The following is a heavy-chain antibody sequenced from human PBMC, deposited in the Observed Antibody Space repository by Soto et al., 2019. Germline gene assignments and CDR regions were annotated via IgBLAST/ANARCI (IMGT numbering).Heavy chain of an antibody. CDR3: ARGSDYDFWSDNWFDP. CDR2: INPSGGST. CDR1: GYTFTSHY. V-gene: IGHV1-46*01. Sequence: ASVKVSCKASGYTFTSHYMHWVRQAPGQGLEWMGIINPSGGSTSYAQKFQGRVTMTRDTSTSTVYMELSSLRSEDTAVYYCARGSDYDFWSDNWFDPWGQGTLVTVSS. J-gene: IGHJ5*02. D-gene: IGHD3-3*01.